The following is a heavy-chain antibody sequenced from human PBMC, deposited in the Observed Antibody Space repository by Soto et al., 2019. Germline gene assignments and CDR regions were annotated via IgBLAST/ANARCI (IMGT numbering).Heavy chain of an antibody. Sequence: GGSLRLSCAASGFTFSSYGMHWVRQAPGKGLEWVAVISYDGSNKYYADSVKGRFTISRDNSKNSLYLQMNGLRAEDTAVYYCATANTPYAFDMWGQGTMVTVSS. CDR3: ATANTPYAFDM. CDR1: GFTFSSYG. J-gene: IGHJ3*02. V-gene: IGHV3-30*03. CDR2: ISYDGSNK.